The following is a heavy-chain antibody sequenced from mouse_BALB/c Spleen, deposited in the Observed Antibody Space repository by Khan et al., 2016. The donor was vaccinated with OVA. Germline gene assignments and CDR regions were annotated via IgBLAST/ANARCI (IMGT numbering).Heavy chain of an antibody. CDR1: GFSLSRYN. CDR2: IWGGGGT. Sequence: VQLLETGPGLVAPSQSLSITCTVSGFSLSRYNIHWVRQPPGKGLEWLGMIWGGGGTDYNSTLKIRLSISKDNSKMQVLLKMNSLQNDDTAMYFCARAYYRYDGYYAMDYWGEGTSVTVSS. V-gene: IGHV2-6-4*01. CDR3: ARAYYRYDGYYAMDY. J-gene: IGHJ4*01. D-gene: IGHD2-14*01.